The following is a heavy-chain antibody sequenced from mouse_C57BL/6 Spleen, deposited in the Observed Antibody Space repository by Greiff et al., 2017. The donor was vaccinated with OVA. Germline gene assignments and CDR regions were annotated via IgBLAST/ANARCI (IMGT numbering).Heavy chain of an antibody. CDR2: IDPSDSYT. D-gene: IGHD2-5*01. Sequence: QVQLQQPGAELVRPGTSVKLSCKASGYTFTSYWMHWVKQRPGQGLEWIGVIDPSDSYTNYNQKFKGKATLTVDTSSSTAYMQLSSLTSEDSAVYYCARSYSNSWCAYWGQGTLVTVSA. CDR3: ARSYSNSWCAY. J-gene: IGHJ3*01. V-gene: IGHV1-59*01. CDR1: GYTFTSYW.